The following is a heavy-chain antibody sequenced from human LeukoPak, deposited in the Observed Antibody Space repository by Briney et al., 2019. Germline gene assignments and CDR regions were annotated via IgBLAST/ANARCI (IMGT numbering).Heavy chain of an antibody. CDR2: ISWNSGSI. V-gene: IGHV3-9*01. CDR1: GFTFDDYA. J-gene: IGHJ4*02. Sequence: GGSLRLSCAASGFTFDDYAMHWVRQAPGKGLEWVSGISWNSGSIGYADSVKGRLTISRDNAKNSPYLQMNSLRAEDTALYYCAKDSSLMTGSFDYWGQGTLVTVSS. CDR3: AKDSSLMTGSFDY. D-gene: IGHD3-9*01.